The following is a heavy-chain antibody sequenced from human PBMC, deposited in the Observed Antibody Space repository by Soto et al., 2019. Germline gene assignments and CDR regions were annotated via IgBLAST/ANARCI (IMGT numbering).Heavy chain of an antibody. CDR1: GGSISSGGYY. Sequence: QVQLQESGPGLVKPSQTLSLTCTVSGGSISSGGYYWSWIRQHPGKGLEWIGYIYYSGSTYYNPSLKGRVTISVDTSKNQFSLKLSSVTAADTAVYYCARGPLDQDFWSGTAGGAFDIWGQGTMVTVSS. CDR3: ARGPLDQDFWSGTAGGAFDI. CDR2: IYYSGST. V-gene: IGHV4-31*03. D-gene: IGHD3-3*01. J-gene: IGHJ3*02.